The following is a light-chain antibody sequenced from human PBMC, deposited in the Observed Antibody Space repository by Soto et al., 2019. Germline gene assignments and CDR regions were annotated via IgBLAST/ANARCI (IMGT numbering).Light chain of an antibody. CDR1: QSISSY. V-gene: IGKV1-39*01. CDR2: AAS. CDR3: QQSYSTPYT. J-gene: IGKJ2*01. Sequence: DLQMTQSPSSLSADVGDRVTITCRASQSISSYLNWYQQKPGKAPKLLIYAASSLQSGVPSRFSGSGSGTDFTLTISSLQPEDFATYYCQQSYSTPYTFGQGTKLEIK.